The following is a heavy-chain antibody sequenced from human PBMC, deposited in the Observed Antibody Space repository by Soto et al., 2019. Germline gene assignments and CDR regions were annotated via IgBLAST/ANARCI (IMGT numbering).Heavy chain of an antibody. CDR3: AREKITGLFDY. CDR1: GDSVSSNSAA. Sequence: SQTLSLTCAISGDSVSSNSAAWNWIRQSPPRGLEWLGRTYYRSKWYNDYAVSVKSRITINPDTSKNQFSLKLTSVAAADTAVYYCAREKITGLFDYWGQGTLVTVSS. CDR2: TYYRSKWYN. D-gene: IGHD2-8*02. J-gene: IGHJ4*02. V-gene: IGHV6-1*01.